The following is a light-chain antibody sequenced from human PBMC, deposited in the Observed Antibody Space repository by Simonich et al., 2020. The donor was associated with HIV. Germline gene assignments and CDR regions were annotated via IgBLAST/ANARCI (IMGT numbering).Light chain of an antibody. Sequence: EIVLTQSPATLSLSPGERATLSCRASQSVSSYLAWYQQKPGQAPRLRLYDASNRATGIPARFSGSGAGTDFTLTISSLEPEEFAVYYCQQYGSSPRTFGQGTKVEIK. CDR2: DAS. J-gene: IGKJ1*01. V-gene: IGKV3-11*01. CDR1: QSVSSY. CDR3: QQYGSSPRT.